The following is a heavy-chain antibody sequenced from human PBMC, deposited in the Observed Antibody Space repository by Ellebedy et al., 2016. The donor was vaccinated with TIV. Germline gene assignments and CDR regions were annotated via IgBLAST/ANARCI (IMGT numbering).Heavy chain of an antibody. V-gene: IGHV3-7*03. Sequence: PGGSLRLSCVASGFTFITYRMSWVRQAPGMGLEWVANIQQDGSETFYVDSVKGRFTISRDNAKSSLSLQMNSLRAEDTAVYYCARYRCTSTSCFFDYWGQGTLVTVSS. CDR3: ARYRCTSTSCFFDY. CDR1: GFTFITYR. J-gene: IGHJ4*02. CDR2: IQQDGSET. D-gene: IGHD2-2*01.